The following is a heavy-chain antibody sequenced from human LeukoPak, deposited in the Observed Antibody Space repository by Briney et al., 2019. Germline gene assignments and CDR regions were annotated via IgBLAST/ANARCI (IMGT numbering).Heavy chain of an antibody. CDR2: INHSGST. J-gene: IGHJ4*02. CDR1: GGSFSGYY. CDR3: ARGGGYCSGGSCYSRH. D-gene: IGHD2-15*01. V-gene: IGHV4-34*01. Sequence: PSETLSLTCAVYGGSFSGYYWSWIRQPPAKGLEWIGEINHSGSTNYNPSLKSRVTISVDTSKNQFSLKLSSVTAADTAVYYCARGGGYCSGGSCYSRHWGQGTLVTVSS.